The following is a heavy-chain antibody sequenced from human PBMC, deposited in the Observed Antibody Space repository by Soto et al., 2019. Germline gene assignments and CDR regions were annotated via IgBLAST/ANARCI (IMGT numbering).Heavy chain of an antibody. D-gene: IGHD6-19*01. CDR1: GFTFDDYA. CDR2: ISWNSGSI. V-gene: IGHV3-9*01. J-gene: IGHJ4*02. Sequence: EVQLVESGGGLVQPGRSLRLSCAASGFTFDDYAMHWVRQAPGKGLEWVSGISWNSGSIGYADSVKGRFTISRDNAKNSLYLQMNRLRAEDTALYYCAKDLIAVAGRGHVDYWGQGTLVTVSS. CDR3: AKDLIAVAGRGHVDY.